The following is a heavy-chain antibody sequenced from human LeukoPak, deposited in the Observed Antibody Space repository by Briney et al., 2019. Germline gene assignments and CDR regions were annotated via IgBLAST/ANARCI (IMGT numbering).Heavy chain of an antibody. CDR1: GGSFSGYY. V-gene: IGHV4-34*01. Sequence: PSETLSLTCGVYGGSFSGYYWTWIRQPPGKGLEWIGEINHSGSTNHNPSLKSRVTISVDTSKNQFSLKLSSVTAADTAVYYCARVPRYYYYMDVWGKGTTVTVSS. CDR3: ARVPRYYYYMDV. J-gene: IGHJ6*03. CDR2: INHSGST.